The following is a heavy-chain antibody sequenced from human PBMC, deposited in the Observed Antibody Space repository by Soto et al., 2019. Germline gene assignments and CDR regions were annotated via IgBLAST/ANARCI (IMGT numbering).Heavy chain of an antibody. CDR1: GFIFTNFW. CDR3: AKDSWYFDL. CDR2: IDISGSST. Sequence: PGGSLRLSCEASGFIFTNFWMHWVRQVPGKGLVWVSRIDISGSSTSYADSVKGRFTISRDNAKNTVSLQMNSLRAEDTGVYYCAKDSWYFDLWSQGSLVTVSS. V-gene: IGHV3-74*01. J-gene: IGHJ4*02. D-gene: IGHD6-13*01.